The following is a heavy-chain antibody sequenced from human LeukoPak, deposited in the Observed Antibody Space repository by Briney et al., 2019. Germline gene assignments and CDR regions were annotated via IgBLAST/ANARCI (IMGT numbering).Heavy chain of an antibody. V-gene: IGHV3-53*01. Sequence: GGSLRLSCAASGFTFDDYGMSWVRQAPGKGLEWVSIIYSGGSTYYADSVKGRFTISRDNSKNTLYLQMNSLRAEDTAVYYCARGPVPTISDAFDIWGQGTMVTVSS. CDR2: IYSGGST. CDR1: GFTFDDYG. D-gene: IGHD3-3*01. CDR3: ARGPVPTISDAFDI. J-gene: IGHJ3*02.